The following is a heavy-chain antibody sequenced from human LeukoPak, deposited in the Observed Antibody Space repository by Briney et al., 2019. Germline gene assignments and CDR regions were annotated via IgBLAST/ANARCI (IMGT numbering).Heavy chain of an antibody. CDR2: MSYDGSNK. J-gene: IGHJ6*02. Sequence: GGSLRLSCAASGFTFSSYAMHWVRQAPGKGLEWVAVMSYDGSNKYYADSVKGRFTISRDNSKNTLYLQMNSLRAEDTAVYYCARGRRYYGSETLYGMDVWGQGTTVTVSS. CDR3: ARGRRYYGSETLYGMDV. V-gene: IGHV3-30*04. D-gene: IGHD3-10*01. CDR1: GFTFSSYA.